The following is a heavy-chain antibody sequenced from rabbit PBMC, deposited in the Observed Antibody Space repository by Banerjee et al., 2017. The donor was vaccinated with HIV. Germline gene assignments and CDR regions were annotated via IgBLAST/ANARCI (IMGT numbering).Heavy chain of an antibody. CDR2: IYAGSTGNT. CDR1: GFSFSSSYY. V-gene: IGHV1S40*01. J-gene: IGHJ6*01. D-gene: IGHD7-1*01. CDR3: ARDTGTSFSSYGMDL. Sequence: QSLEESGGDLVKPGASLTLTCTASGFSFSSSYYMCWVRQAPGKGLEWIACIYAGSTGNTYYANWAKGRFTISKTSSTTVTLQMTSLTVADTATYFCARDTGTSFSSYGMDLWGPGTLVTVS.